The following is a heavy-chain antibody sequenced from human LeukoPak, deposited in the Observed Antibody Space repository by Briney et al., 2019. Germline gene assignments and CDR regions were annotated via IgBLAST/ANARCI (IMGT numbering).Heavy chain of an antibody. Sequence: PGGSLRLPCTVSGFTFSGYTMHWVRQAPGKGLEWVSSISSSGLYIYFADPLKGRFTISRDNAKNSLYLQVNSLRAEDTAVYYCAREFEPDYFDYWGQGTLVTVSS. J-gene: IGHJ4*02. V-gene: IGHV3-21*01. CDR1: GFTFSGYT. CDR2: ISSSGLYI. CDR3: AREFEPDYFDY. D-gene: IGHD1-14*01.